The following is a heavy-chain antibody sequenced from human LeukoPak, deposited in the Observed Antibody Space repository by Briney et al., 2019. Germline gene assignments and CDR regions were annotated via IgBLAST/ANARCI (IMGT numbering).Heavy chain of an antibody. J-gene: IGHJ4*02. V-gene: IGHV4-30-4*01. CDR1: GDSISSGVYH. Sequence: SQTLSLTCTVSGDSISSGVYHWSWIRQPPGKGLEWIGYIYYSGSTYYNPSLKSRVTISVDTSKNQFFLKLTSVTAADTAVYYCARLKEGIDYWGQGTLVTVSS. D-gene: IGHD3-10*01. CDR2: IYYSGST. CDR3: ARLKEGIDY.